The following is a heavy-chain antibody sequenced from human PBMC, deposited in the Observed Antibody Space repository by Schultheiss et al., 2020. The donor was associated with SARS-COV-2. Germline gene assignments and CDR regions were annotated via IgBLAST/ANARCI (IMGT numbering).Heavy chain of an antibody. Sequence: SETLSLTCTVSGGSISSYYWSWIRQPPGKGLEWIGEINHSGSTNYNPSLKSRVTISVDTSKNQFSLKLSSVTAADTAVYYCAGEGGTVTYYWGQGTLVTVSS. CDR1: GGSISSYY. CDR2: INHSGST. D-gene: IGHD4-17*01. J-gene: IGHJ4*02. CDR3: AGEGGTVTYY. V-gene: IGHV4-34*01.